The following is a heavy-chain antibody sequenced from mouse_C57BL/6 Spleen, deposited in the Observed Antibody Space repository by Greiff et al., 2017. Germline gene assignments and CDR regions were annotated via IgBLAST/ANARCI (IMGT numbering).Heavy chain of an antibody. CDR3: ARDYYGSSH. Sequence: VQLQQSGPELVKPGASVKISCKASGYAFSSSWMNWVKQRPGKGLEWIGRIYPGDGGTNYNGKFKGKATLTADKSSSTAYMQLSSLKSEDSAVYFCARDYYGSSHWGQGTTLTVSS. D-gene: IGHD1-1*01. V-gene: IGHV1-82*01. CDR1: GYAFSSSW. J-gene: IGHJ2*01. CDR2: IYPGDGGT.